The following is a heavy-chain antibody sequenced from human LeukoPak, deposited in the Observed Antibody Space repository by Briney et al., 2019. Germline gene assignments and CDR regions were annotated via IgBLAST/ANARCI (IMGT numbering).Heavy chain of an antibody. V-gene: IGHV3-30*04. CDR2: ISYDGSNK. CDR3: AKGPVVAWSTMSNEADY. Sequence: GGSLRLSCAASGFTFSSYAMHWVRQAPGKGLEWVAVISYDGSNKYYADSVKGRFTISRDNSKNTLYLQMNSLRDEDTAVYYCAKGPVVAWSTMSNEADYWGQGTLVTVSS. CDR1: GFTFSSYA. J-gene: IGHJ4*02. D-gene: IGHD3-10*02.